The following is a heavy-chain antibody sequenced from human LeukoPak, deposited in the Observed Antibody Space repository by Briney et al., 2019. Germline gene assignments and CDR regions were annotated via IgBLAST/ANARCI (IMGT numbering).Heavy chain of an antibody. D-gene: IGHD4-23*01. CDR3: AEDYGGGNWFDP. CDR1: GYTFTSYG. J-gene: IGHJ5*02. CDR2: ISAYNGNT. Sequence: ASVKVSCKASGYTFTSYGISWVRQAPGQGPEWMGWISAYNGNTNYAQKLQGRVTMTTDTSTSTAYMELRSLRSDDTAVYYCAEDYGGGNWFDPWGQGTLVTVSS. V-gene: IGHV1-18*01.